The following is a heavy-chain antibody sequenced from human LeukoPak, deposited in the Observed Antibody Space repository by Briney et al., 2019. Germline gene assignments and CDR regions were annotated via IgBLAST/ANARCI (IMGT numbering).Heavy chain of an antibody. CDR2: ISHDGSSK. CDR3: ARGVVRYFDY. D-gene: IGHD3-9*01. CDR1: GFTLSSYA. J-gene: IGHJ4*02. V-gene: IGHV3-30-3*01. Sequence: GGSLRLSCAASGFTLSSYAMHWVRQAPGKGLEWVAIISHDGSSKYYGDTVKGRFTISRDNSKNTLYLQLNSLRVEDTAVYYCARGVVRYFDYWGQGALVTVSS.